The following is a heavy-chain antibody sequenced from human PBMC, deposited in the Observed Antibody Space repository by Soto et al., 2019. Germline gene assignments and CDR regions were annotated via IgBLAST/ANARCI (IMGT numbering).Heavy chain of an antibody. V-gene: IGHV4-34*01. CDR1: GGSFSGYY. Sequence: SETLSLTCAVYGGSFSGYYWSWIRQPPGKGLEWIGEINHSGSTNYNPSLRSRVTISVDTSKNQFSLKLSSVTAADTAVYYCARWRDIVVVPAAMPDMGMDVWGQGTTV. CDR2: INHSGST. D-gene: IGHD2-2*01. CDR3: ARWRDIVVVPAAMPDMGMDV. J-gene: IGHJ6*02.